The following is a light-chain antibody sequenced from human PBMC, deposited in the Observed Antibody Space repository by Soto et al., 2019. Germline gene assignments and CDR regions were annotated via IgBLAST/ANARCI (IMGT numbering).Light chain of an antibody. J-gene: IGKJ4*01. CDR1: QSVSSN. Sequence: ENVLTQSPATLSLSPGERATLSCRASQSVSSNLACYQQKPGQAPRLLIYDASNRATGIPARFSGSGSGTDFTLTISSLQPEDFATYYCQQSYSTAFGGGTKVDIK. CDR3: QQSYSTA. V-gene: IGKV3-11*01. CDR2: DAS.